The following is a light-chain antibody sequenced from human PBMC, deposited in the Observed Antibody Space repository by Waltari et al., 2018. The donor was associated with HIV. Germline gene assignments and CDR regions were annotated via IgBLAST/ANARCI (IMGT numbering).Light chain of an antibody. CDR3: AAWDDSLSGWV. Sequence: QSALTQPPSTSGTPGQPVTIPCSGRSPNIGDNYVSWYQQLPGTAPKLLIYRNSQRPSGVRDRFSGSKSGTSASLAINDLRSEDEAEYHCAAWDDSLSGWVFGGGTNLTVL. CDR2: RNS. CDR1: SPNIGDNY. J-gene: IGLJ3*02. V-gene: IGLV1-47*01.